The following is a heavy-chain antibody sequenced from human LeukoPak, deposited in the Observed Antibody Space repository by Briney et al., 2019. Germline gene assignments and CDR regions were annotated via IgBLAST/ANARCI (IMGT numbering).Heavy chain of an antibody. J-gene: IGHJ5*02. D-gene: IGHD2-2*01. CDR1: GYTFTGYY. V-gene: IGHV1-2*02. CDR3: ATVVPAAMGWFDP. CDR2: INSNSGGT. Sequence: ASVKVSCKASGYTFTGYYMHWVRQAPGQGLEWMGWINSNSGGTNYAQKFQGRVTMTRDTSISTAYMELSRLRSDDTAVYYCATVVPAAMGWFDPWGQGTLVTVSS.